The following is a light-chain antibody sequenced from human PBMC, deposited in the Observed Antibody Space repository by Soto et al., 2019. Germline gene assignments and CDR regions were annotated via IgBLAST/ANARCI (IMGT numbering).Light chain of an antibody. J-gene: IGLJ1*01. V-gene: IGLV1-40*01. Sequence: QSPSVSGAPGQRVTISFTGSSSNIGAGYDVHWYQQLPGTAPKLLIYGNSNRPSGVPDRFSGSKSGTSASLAITGLQAEDEADYYCQSYDSSLSGYVFGTGTKLTVL. CDR3: QSYDSSLSGYV. CDR2: GNS. CDR1: SSNIGAGYD.